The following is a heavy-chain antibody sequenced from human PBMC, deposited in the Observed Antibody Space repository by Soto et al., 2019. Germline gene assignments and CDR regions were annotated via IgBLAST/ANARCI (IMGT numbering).Heavy chain of an antibody. Sequence: PGGSLRLSCAASGFTFSSYAMSWVRQAPGKGLEWVSAISGSGGSTYYADSVKGRFTISRDNSKNTLYLQMNSLRAEDTAVYYCANYCSSTSCSVYGMDVWGQGTTVTVSS. CDR3: ANYCSSTSCSVYGMDV. D-gene: IGHD2-2*01. V-gene: IGHV3-23*01. CDR1: GFTFSSYA. CDR2: ISGSGGST. J-gene: IGHJ6*02.